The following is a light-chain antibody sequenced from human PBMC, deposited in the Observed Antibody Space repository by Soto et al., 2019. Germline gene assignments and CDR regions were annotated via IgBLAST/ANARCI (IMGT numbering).Light chain of an antibody. CDR2: GAL. J-gene: IGKJ3*01. CDR3: QQRSNWPLT. Sequence: EIVMTQSPATLSVSPGERATLSCRASQSVSSNLAWYQQKPGQAPRLLIYGALNRATGIPARFSGSESGTDFTLTISSLEPEDFAVYYCQQRSNWPLTFGPGTKVDIK. V-gene: IGKV3-11*01. CDR1: QSVSSN.